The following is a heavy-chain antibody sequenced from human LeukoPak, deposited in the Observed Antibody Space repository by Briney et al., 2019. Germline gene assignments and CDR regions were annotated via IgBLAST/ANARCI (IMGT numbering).Heavy chain of an antibody. J-gene: IGHJ4*02. CDR2: IYYSGST. V-gene: IGHV4-59*01. Sequence: SETLSLTCTVSGGSISSYYWSWIRQPPGKGLEWIGYIYYSGSTNYDPSLKSRVTISADTSKNQLSLKLSSVTAADTAVYYCARSDSSGYYMVWHWGQGTLVTVSS. D-gene: IGHD3-22*01. CDR3: ARSDSSGYYMVWH. CDR1: GGSISSYY.